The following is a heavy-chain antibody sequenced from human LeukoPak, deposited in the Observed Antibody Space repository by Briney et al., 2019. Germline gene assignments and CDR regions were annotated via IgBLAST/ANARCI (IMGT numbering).Heavy chain of an antibody. CDR3: AAARSPYYDILAGYYNFDY. Sequence: SVKVSCKASGGTFSSYAISWVRQAPGQGLEWMGGIIPIYGTANYAQKFQGRVTITADESTSTAYMELSSLRSEDTAVYYCAAARSPYYDILAGYYNFDYWGQGTLVTVSS. D-gene: IGHD3-9*01. CDR2: IIPIYGTA. CDR1: GGTFSSYA. J-gene: IGHJ4*02. V-gene: IGHV1-69*01.